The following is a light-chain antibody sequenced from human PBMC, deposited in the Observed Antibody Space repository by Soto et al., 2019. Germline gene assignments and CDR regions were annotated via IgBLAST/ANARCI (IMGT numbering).Light chain of an antibody. V-gene: IGKV1-12*01. CDR2: AAS. CDR3: QQGSSFPVT. Sequence: DIQMTQSPSSVSASVGDRVTITCRASQRLSSWLSWYQQKPGRAPKLLIYAASTLQSGVPSRFSGSGSGTDFTLTISSLQPEEFASYYCQQGSSFPVTFGGGTKVEVK. CDR1: QRLSSW. J-gene: IGKJ4*01.